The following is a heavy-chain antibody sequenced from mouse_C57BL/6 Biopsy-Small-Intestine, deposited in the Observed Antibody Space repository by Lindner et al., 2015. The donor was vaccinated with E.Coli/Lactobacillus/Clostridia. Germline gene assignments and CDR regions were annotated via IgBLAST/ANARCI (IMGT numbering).Heavy chain of an antibody. CDR2: INPKNGGT. Sequence: MHWVKQSHGKSLEWIGYINPKNGGTSYNQKFKGKATLTVNKSSSTAYMELRSLTSEDSAVFYCAAYGYDFDYWGQGTTLTVSS. J-gene: IGHJ2*01. V-gene: IGHV1-22*01. D-gene: IGHD2-2*01. CDR3: AAYGYDFDY.